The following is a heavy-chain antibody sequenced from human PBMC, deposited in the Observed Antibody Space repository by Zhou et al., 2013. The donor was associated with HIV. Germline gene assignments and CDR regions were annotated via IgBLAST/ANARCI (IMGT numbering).Heavy chain of an antibody. J-gene: IGHJ3*02. CDR3: AGSGAGSTFDI. CDR1: GYSISSGYY. D-gene: IGHD6-19*01. Sequence: VQLQESGPGLVKPSETLSLTCAVSGYSISSGYYWGWIRQPPGKGLEWIGSIYHSGSTYYNPSLKSRVTISVDTSKNQFSLKLSSVTAADTAVYYCAGSGAGSTFDIWGQGTMVTVSS. V-gene: IGHV4-38-2*01. CDR2: IYHSGST.